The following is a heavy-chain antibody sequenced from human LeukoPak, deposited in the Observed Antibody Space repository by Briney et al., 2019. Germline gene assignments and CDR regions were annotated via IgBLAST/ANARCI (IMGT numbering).Heavy chain of an antibody. CDR3: ARDPYYYYGMDV. Sequence: PGGPLRLSCAASGFSFSDYYMTWVRQAPGKGLELVSYISNSGSTIYYADSVKDRFTISRDNAKNSLYLQMNSLRAEDTAVYYCARDPYYYYGMDVWGQGTTVTVSS. V-gene: IGHV3-11*01. CDR2: ISNSGSTI. J-gene: IGHJ6*02. CDR1: GFSFSDYY.